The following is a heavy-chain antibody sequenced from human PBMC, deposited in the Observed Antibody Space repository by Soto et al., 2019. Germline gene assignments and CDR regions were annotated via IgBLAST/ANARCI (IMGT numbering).Heavy chain of an antibody. D-gene: IGHD6-19*01. Sequence: GGSLRLSCTASGFTFGDYAMSWFRQAPGKGLEWVGFIRSKAYGGTTEYAASVKGRFTISRDDSKSIAYLQMNSLKTEDTAVYYCTRGALQQWLVPIDYWGQGTLVTVSS. J-gene: IGHJ4*02. V-gene: IGHV3-49*03. CDR2: IRSKAYGGTT. CDR3: TRGALQQWLVPIDY. CDR1: GFTFGDYA.